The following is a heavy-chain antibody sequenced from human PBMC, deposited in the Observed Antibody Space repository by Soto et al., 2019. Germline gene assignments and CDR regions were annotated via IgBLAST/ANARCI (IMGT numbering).Heavy chain of an antibody. J-gene: IGHJ6*02. CDR2: IIPIFGTA. V-gene: IGHV1-69*13. CDR3: AGSPPGLAAAGTDYYYGMDV. CDR1: GGTFSSYA. D-gene: IGHD6-13*01. Sequence: ASVKVSCKASGGTFSSYAISWVRQAPGQGLEWMGGIIPIFGTANYAQKFQGRVTITADESTSTAYMELSSLRSEDTAVYYCAGSPPGLAAAGTDYYYGMDVWGQGTTVTVSS.